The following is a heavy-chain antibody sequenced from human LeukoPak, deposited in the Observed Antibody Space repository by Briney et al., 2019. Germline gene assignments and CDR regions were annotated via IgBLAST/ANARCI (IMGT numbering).Heavy chain of an antibody. CDR2: ISSSSRYI. V-gene: IGHV3-21*01. J-gene: IGHJ4*02. CDR1: GFPFSSYS. CDR3: ARDLGGYDYDDSSGYSNY. Sequence: GGSLRLSCAASGFPFSSYSMNWVRQAPGKGLEWVSSISSSSRYIYYADSVKGRFTISRDNAKKSLYLQMNSLRAEDTAAYYCARDLGGYDYDDSSGYSNYWGQGTLVTVSS. D-gene: IGHD3-22*01.